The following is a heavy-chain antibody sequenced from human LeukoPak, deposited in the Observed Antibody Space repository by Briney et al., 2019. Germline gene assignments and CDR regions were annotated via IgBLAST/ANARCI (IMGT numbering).Heavy chain of an antibody. CDR2: IYHSGST. Sequence: SETLSLTCTVSGYSISSGYYWGWIRQPPGKGLEWIGSIYHSGSTYYNPSLKSRVTISVDTPKNQFSLKLSSVTAADTAVYYCAREETYYDFWSGYYVYNNWFDPWGQGTLVTVSS. J-gene: IGHJ5*02. CDR1: GYSISSGYY. CDR3: AREETYYDFWSGYYVYNNWFDP. D-gene: IGHD3-3*01. V-gene: IGHV4-38-2*02.